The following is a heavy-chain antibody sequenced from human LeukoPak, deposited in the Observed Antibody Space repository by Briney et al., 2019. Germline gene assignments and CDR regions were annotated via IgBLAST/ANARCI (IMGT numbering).Heavy chain of an antibody. CDR1: GGSVSSSSYY. Sequence: SETLSLTCTVSGGSVSSSSYYWGWIRQPPGKGLEWVGCIYNSGSTYYDPSLKSRVTISVDTSKNQVSLKVNSVTAADTAVYYCARRGSSGRSFDYWGQGTLVLVSS. V-gene: IGHV4-39*01. J-gene: IGHJ4*02. D-gene: IGHD6-25*01. CDR2: IYNSGST. CDR3: ARRGSSGRSFDY.